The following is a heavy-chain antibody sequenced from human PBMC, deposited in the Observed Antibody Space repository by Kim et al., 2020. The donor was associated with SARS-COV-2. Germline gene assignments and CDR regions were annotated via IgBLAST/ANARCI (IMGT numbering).Heavy chain of an antibody. V-gene: IGHV3-33*01. J-gene: IGHJ6*02. CDR1: GFTFSSYG. Sequence: GGSLRLSCAASGFTFSSYGMHWVRQAPGKGLEWVAAIWYDGSNKYYADSVKGRFTISRDNSKNTLYLQMNSLRAEDTAVYYCARDRNGPTHYGMDVWGQGTTLPVS. CDR2: IWYDGSNK. CDR3: ARDRNGPTHYGMDV.